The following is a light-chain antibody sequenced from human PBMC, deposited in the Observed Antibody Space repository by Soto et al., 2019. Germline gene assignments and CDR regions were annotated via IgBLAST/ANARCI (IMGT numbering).Light chain of an antibody. J-gene: IGLJ1*01. CDR3: QAWDSSTNYV. Sequence: SYELTQPPSVYVSPGQTASITCSGDTLGDKYACWYQQKPGQSPVLVIYQDSKRPSGIPERFSGSNSGNTATLTISGTQAMDEADYYCQAWDSSTNYVFGTGTK. CDR1: TLGDKY. V-gene: IGLV3-1*01. CDR2: QDS.